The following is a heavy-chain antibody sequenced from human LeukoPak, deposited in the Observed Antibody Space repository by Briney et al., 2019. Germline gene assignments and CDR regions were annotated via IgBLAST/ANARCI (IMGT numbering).Heavy chain of an antibody. Sequence: GGSLRLSCAASGFTFSSYGMHWVRQAPGKGLEWVAFIRYDGSNKYYADSVKGRFTISRDNSKNTLYLQMNSLRAEDTAVYYCAKEGGSGWYYYYYMDVWGKGTTVTISS. CDR2: IRYDGSNK. CDR1: GFTFSSYG. J-gene: IGHJ6*03. CDR3: AKEGGSGWYYYYYMDV. D-gene: IGHD6-19*01. V-gene: IGHV3-30*02.